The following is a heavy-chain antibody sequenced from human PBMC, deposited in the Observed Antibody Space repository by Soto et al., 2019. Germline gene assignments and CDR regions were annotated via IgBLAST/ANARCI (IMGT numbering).Heavy chain of an antibody. D-gene: IGHD4-17*01. CDR1: GGTFSSYA. J-gene: IGHJ4*02. CDR3: ASTRQMGTTVRTPLDY. V-gene: IGHV1-69*01. CDR2: IIPIFGTA. Sequence: QVQLVQSGAEVQKPGSSVKVSCKASGGTFSSYAISWVRQAPGQGLEWMGGIIPIFGTANYAQKFQGRVTITADESTSTAYMELSSLRSEDTAVYYCASTRQMGTTVRTPLDYWGQGTLVTVSS.